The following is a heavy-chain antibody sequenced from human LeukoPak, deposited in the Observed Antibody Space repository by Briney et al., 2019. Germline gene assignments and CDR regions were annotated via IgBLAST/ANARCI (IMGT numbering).Heavy chain of an antibody. D-gene: IGHD6-13*01. J-gene: IGHJ3*02. V-gene: IGHV4-59*08. CDR3: ASRGVAAAYDAFDI. CDR1: GGSISSYY. Sequence: SETLSLTCTVSGGSISSYYWSWIRQPPGKGLEWIGYIYYSGSTNYNPSLKSRVTISVDTSKNQFSLKLTSVTAADTAVYYCASRGVAAAYDAFDICGQGTMCTVSS. CDR2: IYYSGST.